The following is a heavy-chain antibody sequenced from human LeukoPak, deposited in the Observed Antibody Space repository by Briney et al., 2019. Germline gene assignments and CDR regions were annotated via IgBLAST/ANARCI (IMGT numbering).Heavy chain of an antibody. J-gene: IGHJ4*02. Sequence: ASVKVSCKASGYTFTSYGISWVRPAPGQGLDWMGWISAYNGNTNYAQKLQGRVTMTTDTSTSTAYMELRRLRSDDTAVYYCARRYGRWDSSGWYCDYWGQGTLVTVSS. CDR1: GYTFTSYG. CDR2: ISAYNGNT. D-gene: IGHD6-19*01. CDR3: ARRYGRWDSSGWYCDY. V-gene: IGHV1-18*01.